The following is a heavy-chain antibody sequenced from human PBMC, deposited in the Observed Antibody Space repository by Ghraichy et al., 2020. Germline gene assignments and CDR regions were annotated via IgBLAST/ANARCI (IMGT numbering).Heavy chain of an antibody. Sequence: GGSLRLSCAASGFTFSSYAMHWVRQAPGKGLEWVLFIWFDGSNKYYAESVKGRFTISKDNSKNTLYLQMNSLRAEDTAMYYCANDPPSSGYAFHIWGQGTMVTVSS. CDR1: GFTFSSYA. V-gene: IGHV3-30*02. D-gene: IGHD3-22*01. J-gene: IGHJ3*02. CDR3: ANDPPSSGYAFHI. CDR2: IWFDGSNK.